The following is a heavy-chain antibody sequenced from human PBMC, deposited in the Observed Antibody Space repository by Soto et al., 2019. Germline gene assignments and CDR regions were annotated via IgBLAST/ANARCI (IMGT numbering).Heavy chain of an antibody. Sequence: QLQLQESGSGLVKPSQTLSLTCAVSGGSISSGGYSWSWIRQPPGKGLEWIGYIFHSGSTYYNPSLQSRVYRAVHRAKNQFSVKQSAVAAADTAVYYCARAAPGWYYGIDGWGQGTTVTVSS. CDR3: ARAAPGWYYGIDG. V-gene: IGHV4-30-2*01. CDR1: GGSISSGGYS. D-gene: IGHD6-19*01. J-gene: IGHJ6*02. CDR2: IFHSGST.